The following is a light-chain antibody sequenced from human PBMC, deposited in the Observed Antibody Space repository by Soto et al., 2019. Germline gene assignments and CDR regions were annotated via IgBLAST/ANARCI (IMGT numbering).Light chain of an antibody. CDR2: GAS. V-gene: IGKV3-20*01. Sequence: EIVLTQSPGTLSLSPGERATLSCRASQSASSSYLAWYQQKPGQAPRLLIYGASSRATGIPDRFRGSGSGTDFTLIISRVEREGFVVYSCQLYSGSPGKFGQGTKGEIK. J-gene: IGKJ1*01. CDR3: QLYSGSPGK. CDR1: QSASSSY.